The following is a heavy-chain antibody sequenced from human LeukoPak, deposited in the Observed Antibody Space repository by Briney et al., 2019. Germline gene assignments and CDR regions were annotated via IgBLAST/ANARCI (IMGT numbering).Heavy chain of an antibody. CDR1: GFTFSSYW. V-gene: IGHV3-74*01. J-gene: IGHJ4*02. D-gene: IGHD6-6*01. CDR3: AREIGGLIYSSSPALGY. CDR2: INSDGSST. Sequence: GGSLRLSCAASGFTFSSYWMHWVRQAPGKGLVWVSRINSDGSSTIYADSVKGRFTISRDNAKNTLYLQMNSLRAEDTAVYYCAREIGGLIYSSSPALGYWGQGTLVTVSS.